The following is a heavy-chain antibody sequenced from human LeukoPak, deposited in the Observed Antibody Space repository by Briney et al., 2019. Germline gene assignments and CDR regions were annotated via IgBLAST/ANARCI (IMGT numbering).Heavy chain of an antibody. CDR1: GFTFSSYS. V-gene: IGHV3-48*04. J-gene: IGHJ4*02. CDR3: ARDWGIAADY. Sequence: GGSLRLSCAASGFTFSSYSMNWVRQAPGKGLEGVSYISSSSSTIYYADSVKGRFTISRDNAKNSLYLQMNSLRAEDTAVYYCARDWGIAADYWGQGTLVTVSS. D-gene: IGHD6-13*01. CDR2: ISSSSSTI.